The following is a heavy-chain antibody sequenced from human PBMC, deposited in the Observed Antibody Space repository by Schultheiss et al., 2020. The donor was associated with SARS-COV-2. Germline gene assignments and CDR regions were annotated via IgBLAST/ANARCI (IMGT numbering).Heavy chain of an antibody. D-gene: IGHD3-9*01. CDR2: IDQDGSET. V-gene: IGHV3-7*03. J-gene: IGHJ5*02. Sequence: GGSLRLSCAAFGFTFSSYEMNWVRQAPGKGLEWVANIDQDGSETDFVDSVKGRFTISRDNSKNTLYLQMSSLRADDTAVYYCARLPTGFPNWFDPWGQGTLVTVSS. CDR3: ARLPTGFPNWFDP. CDR1: GFTFSSYE.